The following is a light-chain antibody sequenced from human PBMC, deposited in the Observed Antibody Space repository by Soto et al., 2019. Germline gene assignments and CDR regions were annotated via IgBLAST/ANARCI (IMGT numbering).Light chain of an antibody. CDR2: DAS. CDR1: QSISTY. CDR3: QQRYNWPPIT. J-gene: IGKJ5*01. V-gene: IGKV3-11*01. Sequence: EIVLTQSPDTRSLSPGERATLSCRASQSISTYLAWYQQKPGQAPRLLIYDASNRATGIPARFSGSGSGTDFTLTISSLEPEDFAVYYCQQRYNWPPITFGQGTRLEIK.